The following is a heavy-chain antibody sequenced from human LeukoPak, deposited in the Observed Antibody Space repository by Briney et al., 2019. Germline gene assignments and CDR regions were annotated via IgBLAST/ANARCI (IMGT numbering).Heavy chain of an antibody. J-gene: IGHJ4*02. CDR1: GGSISSYY. CDR3: AAQATSTWLFDY. Sequence: PSETLSLTCSFSGGSISSYYWSWIRQPPGKGLEWIGYIYYSGITKYNPSLKSRVTISVDTSKNQFSLRLSSVTAADTAVYYCAAQATSTWLFDYWGQGTLITVSS. D-gene: IGHD2/OR15-2a*01. V-gene: IGHV4-59*01. CDR2: IYYSGIT.